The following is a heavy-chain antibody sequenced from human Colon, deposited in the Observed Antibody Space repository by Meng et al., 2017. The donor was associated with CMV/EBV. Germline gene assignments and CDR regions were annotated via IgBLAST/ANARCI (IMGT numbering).Heavy chain of an antibody. D-gene: IGHD2-21*02. Sequence: AYGFALSGCAVHWVRQTTGKELEWVGRIRSKANDYATVYAEAVEGRFTISRDDSKNTAYLQMNSLKTEDTAVYYCTGLDEAWTATDYWGQGTLVTVSS. CDR3: TGLDEAWTATDY. J-gene: IGHJ4*02. V-gene: IGHV3-73*01. CDR1: GFALSGCA. CDR2: IRSKANDYAT.